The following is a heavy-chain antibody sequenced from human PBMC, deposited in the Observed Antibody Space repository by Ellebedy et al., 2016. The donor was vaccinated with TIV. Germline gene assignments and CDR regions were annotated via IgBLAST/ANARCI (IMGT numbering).Heavy chain of an antibody. D-gene: IGHD4-23*01. V-gene: IGHV1-18*01. CDR3: ARGLSYGGSHY. CDR1: GYTFINYG. Sequence: ASVKVSCKASGYTFINYGISWVRQAPGQGLEWMGWINPDNGNTDFEQNLQGRVTMTTDTSTSTAYMELWNLRSDDTAVYYCARGLSYGGSHYWGQGTLVTVSS. CDR2: INPDNGNT. J-gene: IGHJ4*02.